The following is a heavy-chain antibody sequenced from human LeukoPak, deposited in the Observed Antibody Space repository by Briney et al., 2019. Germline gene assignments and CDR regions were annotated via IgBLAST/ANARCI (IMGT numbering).Heavy chain of an antibody. J-gene: IGHJ5*02. CDR1: GFTFSNYG. V-gene: IGHV3-30*18. Sequence: GGSLRLSCAASGFTFSNYGMHWVRQAPGKGLEWVAVISYDGSNKYYADSVKGRFTISRDNSKDTLYLQMNSLRVEDTAVYYCAKAGGLRSHPLDPWGQGTLVTVSS. CDR2: ISYDGSNK. CDR3: AKAGGLRSHPLDP. D-gene: IGHD3-3*01.